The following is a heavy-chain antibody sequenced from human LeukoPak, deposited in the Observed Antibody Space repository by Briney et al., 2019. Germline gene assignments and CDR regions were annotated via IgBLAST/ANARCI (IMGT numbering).Heavy chain of an antibody. Sequence: SQTLSLTCTVSGGSIRSGSYYWSWIRQPAGKGLEWIGRIYTSGSTNYNPSLKSRVSISVDTSKNQFSPKLSSVTAADTAVYYCARAPLSHWSGFDYWGQGTLVTVSS. CDR3: ARAPLSHWSGFDY. J-gene: IGHJ4*02. CDR1: GGSIRSGSYY. D-gene: IGHD3-3*01. V-gene: IGHV4-61*02. CDR2: IYTSGST.